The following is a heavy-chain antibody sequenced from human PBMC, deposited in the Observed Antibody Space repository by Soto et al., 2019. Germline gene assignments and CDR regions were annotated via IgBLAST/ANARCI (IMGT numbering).Heavy chain of an antibody. D-gene: IGHD3-3*01. J-gene: IGHJ5*02. CDR1: GDSFTSYW. CDR3: ARPLRFLEWFPPAA. CDR2: IYPGDSDT. V-gene: IGHV5-51*01. Sequence: PGDSMKDSCRGAGDSFTSYWIGWVRKMPGKGLEWMGIIYPGDSDTRYSPSFQGQVTISADKSISTAYLQWSSLKASDTAMYYCARPLRFLEWFPPAAWGQGTLVTVSS.